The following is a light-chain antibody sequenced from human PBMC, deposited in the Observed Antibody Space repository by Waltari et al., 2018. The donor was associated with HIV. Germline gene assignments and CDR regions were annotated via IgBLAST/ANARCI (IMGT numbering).Light chain of an antibody. J-gene: IGLJ3*02. CDR1: SSAVGDYNY. V-gene: IGLV2-11*01. CDR2: DVT. Sequence: QSALTQPNSVSGSPGQSVTLTCTGTSSAVGDYNYVSWYQRHPGKAPKLMIYDVTTRPSGVPDRFSGSKSGNTASLTISGLQAEDDAEYYCCSYAGTWLFGGGTKLTVL. CDR3: CSYAGTWL.